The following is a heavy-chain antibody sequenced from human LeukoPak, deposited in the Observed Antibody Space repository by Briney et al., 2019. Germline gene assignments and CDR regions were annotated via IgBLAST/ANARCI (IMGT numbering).Heavy chain of an antibody. Sequence: SETLSLTCTVSGGSISNYYWSWLRQPPGKGLEWIGYVHHTGRTNYSPSLRSRVTVSVDTSKKQFSLRLTSMTAADTAVYYCVGRGYAFEFWGQGSLVTVSS. CDR3: VGRGYAFEF. CDR2: VHHTGRT. CDR1: GGSISNYY. V-gene: IGHV4-4*09. J-gene: IGHJ4*02. D-gene: IGHD5-12*01.